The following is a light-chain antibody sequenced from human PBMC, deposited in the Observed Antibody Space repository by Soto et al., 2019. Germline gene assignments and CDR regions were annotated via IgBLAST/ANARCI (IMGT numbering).Light chain of an antibody. CDR1: QTVSSSY. J-gene: IGKJ4*01. Sequence: EIVLTQSPGTLSLSPGERATLSCRASQTVSSSYLAWYQQKPGQAPRLLIYGAAIRATGIPDRFSGSGSGTNVTLTISRLEPADFAVYYCQQYGSSPTTFGGGTKVEI. CDR2: GAA. CDR3: QQYGSSPTT. V-gene: IGKV3-20*01.